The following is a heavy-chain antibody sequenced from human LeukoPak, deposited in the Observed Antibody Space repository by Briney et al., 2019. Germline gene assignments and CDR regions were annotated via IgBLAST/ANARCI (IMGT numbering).Heavy chain of an antibody. CDR2: INPSGGST. CDR3: ARGTTTVTTYNWFDP. V-gene: IGHV1-46*01. CDR1: GYTFTSYY. D-gene: IGHD4-17*01. J-gene: IGHJ5*02. Sequence: ASVKVCCKASGYTFTSYYMHWVRQAPGQGLEWMGIINPSGGSTSYAQKFQGRVTMTRDTSTSTVYMELSSLRSEDTAVYYCARGTTTVTTYNWFDPWGQGTLVTVSS.